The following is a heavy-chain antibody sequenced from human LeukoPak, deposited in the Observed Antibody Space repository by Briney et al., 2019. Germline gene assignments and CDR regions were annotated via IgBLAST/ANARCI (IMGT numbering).Heavy chain of an antibody. CDR3: ARHSDVIGSI. J-gene: IGHJ4*02. CDR1: GYTFTHQW. D-gene: IGHD3-10*01. CDR2: IYPRDSDT. Sequence: GESLKISCKASGYTFTHQWIGWVRQKSGRGLEWMGIIYPRDSDTRYSPSFQGHVSISADTSTNTAYLEWSRLEASDTAIYYCARHSDVIGSIWGQGTLVTVSS. V-gene: IGHV5-51*01.